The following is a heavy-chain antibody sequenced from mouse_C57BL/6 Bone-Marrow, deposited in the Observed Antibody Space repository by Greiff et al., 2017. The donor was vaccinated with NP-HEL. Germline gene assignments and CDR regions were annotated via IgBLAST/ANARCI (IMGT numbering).Heavy chain of an antibody. CDR3: TTYYDYGTYFDY. Sequence: QVQLKESGAELVRPGASVTLSCKASGYTFTDYEMHWVKQTPVHGLEWIGAIDPETGGTAYNQKFKGKAIRTADKSSSTAYMELRGLTSEDSAVYYCTTYYDYGTYFDYWGQGTTLTVSS. D-gene: IGHD2-4*01. J-gene: IGHJ2*01. CDR2: IDPETGGT. CDR1: GYTFTDYE. V-gene: IGHV1-15*01.